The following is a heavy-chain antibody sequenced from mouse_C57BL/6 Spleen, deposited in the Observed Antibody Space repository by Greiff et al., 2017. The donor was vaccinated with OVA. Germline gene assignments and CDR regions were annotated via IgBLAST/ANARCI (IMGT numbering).Heavy chain of an antibody. Sequence: VKLMESGAELVRPGASVKLSCKASGYTFTDYYINWVKQRPGQGLEWIARIYPGSGNTYYNEKFKGKATLTAEKSSSTAYMQLSSLTSEDSAVYFCARGITTVVAFDYWGQGTTLTVSS. J-gene: IGHJ2*01. CDR1: GYTFTDYY. V-gene: IGHV1-76*01. CDR2: IYPGSGNT. CDR3: ARGITTVVAFDY. D-gene: IGHD1-1*01.